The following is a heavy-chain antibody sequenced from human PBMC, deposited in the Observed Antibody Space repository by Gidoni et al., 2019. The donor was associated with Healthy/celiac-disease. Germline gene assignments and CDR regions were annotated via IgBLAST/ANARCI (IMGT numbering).Heavy chain of an antibody. CDR3: AREEIAVAGRGYFDY. Sequence: QVQLVQSGAEVKKPGASVKVSCKASGYTFTSYYMHWVRQAPGQGLEWMGIINPSGGSTSYAQKCQGRVTMTRDTSTSTVYMELSSLRSEDTAVYYCAREEIAVAGRGYFDYWGQGTLVTVSS. CDR2: INPSGGST. CDR1: GYTFTSYY. D-gene: IGHD6-19*01. V-gene: IGHV1-46*01. J-gene: IGHJ4*02.